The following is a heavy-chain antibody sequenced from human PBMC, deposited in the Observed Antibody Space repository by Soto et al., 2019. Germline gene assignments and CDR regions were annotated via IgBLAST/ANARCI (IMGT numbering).Heavy chain of an antibody. J-gene: IGHJ5*02. D-gene: IGHD2-15*01. CDR2: IHHSGNT. CDR3: AGRDCSGGSCYPNWFDP. V-gene: IGHV4-39*01. Sequence: PSETLSLTCTVSGASISTNTYFWGWIRQPPGKGLEWIGTIHHSGNTNKNPSLKTRVTMSVDTSKNQFSLKLSSVSAADTAMYYCAGRDCSGGSCYPNWFDPWGQGTLVTVSS. CDR1: GASISTNTYF.